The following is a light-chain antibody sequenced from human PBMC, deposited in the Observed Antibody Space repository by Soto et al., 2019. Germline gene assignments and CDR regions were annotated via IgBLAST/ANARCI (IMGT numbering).Light chain of an antibody. Sequence: IVLTQSPGTLSLSPGERATLSCRASQSVSSSYLVWHQQKPGQAPRLLIYAASRRATGIPDRFTGSGSGTDFTLTINRVEPEDFAVYFCQQYAGSPRTFGQGTKVDI. CDR2: AAS. CDR3: QQYAGSPRT. J-gene: IGKJ1*01. CDR1: QSVSSSY. V-gene: IGKV3-20*01.